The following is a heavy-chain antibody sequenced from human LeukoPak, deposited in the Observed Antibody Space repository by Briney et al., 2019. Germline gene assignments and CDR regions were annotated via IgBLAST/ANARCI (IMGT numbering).Heavy chain of an antibody. D-gene: IGHD2/OR15-2a*01. Sequence: GGSLRLSCAASGFTFSSYAMSWVRQAPGKGLEWVSAISGSGGSAYYADSVKGRFTISRDNSKNTLYLQMNSLRAEDTAVYYCAKGYYYNIHYYYMDVWGKGTTVTVSS. CDR1: GFTFSSYA. CDR2: ISGSGGSA. J-gene: IGHJ6*03. V-gene: IGHV3-23*01. CDR3: AKGYYYNIHYYYMDV.